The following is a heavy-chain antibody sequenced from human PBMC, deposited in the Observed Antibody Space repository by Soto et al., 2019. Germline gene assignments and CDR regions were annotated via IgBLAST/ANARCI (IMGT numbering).Heavy chain of an antibody. J-gene: IGHJ2*01. CDR2: INHSGST. V-gene: IGHV4-34*01. D-gene: IGHD3-10*01. Sequence: PGKGLEWIGEINHSGSTNYNPSLKRRVTISVDTSKNQFSLKLSSVTAADTAVYYCASRYFFFQAEDGIRDTVPVSAFLLNLSSDL. CDR3: ASRYFFFQAEDGIRDTVPVSAFLLNLSSDL.